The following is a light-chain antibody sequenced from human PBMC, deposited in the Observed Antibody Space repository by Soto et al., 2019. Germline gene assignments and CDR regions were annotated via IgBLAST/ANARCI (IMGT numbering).Light chain of an antibody. CDR3: QHET. J-gene: IGKJ1*01. V-gene: IGKV1-5*01. CDR2: DAS. Sequence: DLQMTQSPSTLSAFVGDRVTITCRASKSISRWLAWYQQKPGKAPKLLIYDASTLKSGVPSRFRGRGSGTEFTLTISSLQSDDFATYYCQHETFGQGTKVEIK. CDR1: KSISRW.